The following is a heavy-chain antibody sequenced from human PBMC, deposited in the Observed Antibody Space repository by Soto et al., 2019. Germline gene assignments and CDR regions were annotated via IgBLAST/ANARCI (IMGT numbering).Heavy chain of an antibody. CDR1: GFTFSSYG. D-gene: IGHD3-22*01. J-gene: IGHJ4*02. Sequence: PGGSLRLSCAASGFTFSSYGMHWVRQAPGKGLEWVAVIWYDGSNKYYADSVKGRFTISRDNSKNTLYLQMNSLRAGDTAVYYCARTPYYYDSSGYYTTFDYWGQGTLVTVSS. CDR2: IWYDGSNK. V-gene: IGHV3-33*01. CDR3: ARTPYYYDSSGYYTTFDY.